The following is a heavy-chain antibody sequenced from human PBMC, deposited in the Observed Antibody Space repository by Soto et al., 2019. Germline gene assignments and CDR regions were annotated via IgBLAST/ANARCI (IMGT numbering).Heavy chain of an antibody. CDR2: ISSSSSTI. D-gene: IGHD3-3*01. J-gene: IGHJ5*02. CDR1: GFTFSSYS. V-gene: IGHV3-48*01. CDR3: ARGYYDFWSGT. Sequence: PGGSLRLSCAASGFTFSSYSMNWVRQAPGKGLEWVSYISSSSSTIYYADSVKGRFTISRDNAKNSLYLQMNSLRAEDTAVYYCARGYYDFWSGTWGQGTLVTVSS.